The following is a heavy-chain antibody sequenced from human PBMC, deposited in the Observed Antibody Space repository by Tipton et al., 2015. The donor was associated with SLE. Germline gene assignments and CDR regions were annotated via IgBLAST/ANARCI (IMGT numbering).Heavy chain of an antibody. CDR3: ARLGVGCANCWYYFDL. Sequence: TLSLTCTVSGGSITRSTYYWGWIRQPPGKGLEWIGEINENGRATYNPSLKSRVTISVDTSKNQFSLKVSSVTAADTAVYYCARLGVGCANCWYYFDLWGQGALVTVSS. D-gene: IGHD2-21*01. CDR1: GGSITRSTYY. V-gene: IGHV4-39*07. CDR2: INENGRA. J-gene: IGHJ4*02.